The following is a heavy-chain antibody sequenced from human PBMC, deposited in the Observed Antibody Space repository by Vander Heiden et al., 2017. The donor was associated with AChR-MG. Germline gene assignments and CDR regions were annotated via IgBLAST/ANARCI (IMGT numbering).Heavy chain of an antibody. D-gene: IGHD2-15*01. CDR1: GFTFSSYA. V-gene: IGHV3-23*01. CDR2: IRGSGGST. Sequence: EVQLLESGGGLVQPGGSLRLSCAASGFTFSSYAMSWVRQAPGKGLEWVSAIRGSGGSTYYADSVKGRFTISRDNSKNTLYLQMNSLRAEDTAVYYCAKVLGYCSGGSCYIFGAFDIWGQGTMVTVSS. J-gene: IGHJ3*02. CDR3: AKVLGYCSGGSCYIFGAFDI.